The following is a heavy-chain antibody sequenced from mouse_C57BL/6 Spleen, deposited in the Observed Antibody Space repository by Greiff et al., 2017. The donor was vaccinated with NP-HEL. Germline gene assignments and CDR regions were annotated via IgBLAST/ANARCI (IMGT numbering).Heavy chain of an antibody. CDR2: ISSGGSYT. D-gene: IGHD2-14*01. CDR3: ARREGTPAWFAY. V-gene: IGHV5-6*02. J-gene: IGHJ3*01. Sequence: EVKLMESGGDLVKPGGSLKLSCAASGFTFSSYGMSWVRQTPDKRLEWVATISSGGSYTYYPDSVKGRFTISRDNAKNTLYLQMSSLKSEDTAMYYCARREGTPAWFAYWGQGTLVTVSA. CDR1: GFTFSSYG.